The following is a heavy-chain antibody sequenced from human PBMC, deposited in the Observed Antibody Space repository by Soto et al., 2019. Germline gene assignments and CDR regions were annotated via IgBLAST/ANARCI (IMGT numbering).Heavy chain of an antibody. CDR3: AHRSLRVLLDY. CDR2: IYWDDDK. D-gene: IGHD3-10*01. CDR1: GFSLSTSGVG. J-gene: IGHJ4*02. Sequence: QITLKESGPTLVKPTQTLTLTCTFSGFSLSTSGVGVGWIRQPPGKAPEWLALIYWDDDKRYSPSLKSRLTXTXXTSKNPVVLTMTNMDPVDTATYYCAHRSLRVLLDYWGQGTLVTVSS. V-gene: IGHV2-5*02.